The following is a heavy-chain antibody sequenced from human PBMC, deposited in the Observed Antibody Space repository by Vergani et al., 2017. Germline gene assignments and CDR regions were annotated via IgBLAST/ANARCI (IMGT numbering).Heavy chain of an antibody. Sequence: VQLVESGGGLVPPGRSLRLSCAASGFSFGDYAMTWVRQAPGKGLEWLGSVYFTGHTYYNPSLKSRVTISVDTSNNHFSLNLSSVTAADTAVYYCARSGSYQRARDHWGRGTLVTVSS. CDR2: VYFTGHT. D-gene: IGHD6-25*01. V-gene: IGHV4-30-2*03. CDR3: ARSGSYQRARDH. J-gene: IGHJ4*02. CDR1: GFSFGDYA.